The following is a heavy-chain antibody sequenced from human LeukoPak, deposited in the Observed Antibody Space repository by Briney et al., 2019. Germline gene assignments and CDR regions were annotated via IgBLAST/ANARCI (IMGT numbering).Heavy chain of an antibody. CDR3: ASGAWHYDILTDNWFDP. CDR2: INPNSGGT. CDR1: GYTFTGYY. Sequence: ASVKVSCKASGYTFTGYYMHWVRQAPGQGLEWMGWINPNSGGTNYAQKFQGRVTMTRHTSISTAYMELSRLRSDDTTVYYCASGAWHYDILTDNWFDPWGQGTLVTVSS. J-gene: IGHJ5*02. V-gene: IGHV1-2*02. D-gene: IGHD3-9*01.